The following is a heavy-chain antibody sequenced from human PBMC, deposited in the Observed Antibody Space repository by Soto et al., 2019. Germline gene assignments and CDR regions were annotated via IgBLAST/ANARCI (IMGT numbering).Heavy chain of an antibody. CDR1: GFTFSSYA. Sequence: GGSLRLSCAASGFTFSSYAMSWVRQAPGKGLEWVSAISGSGGSTYYADSVKGRFTISRDNSKNTLYLQMNSLRAGDTAVYYCAKGSSGYDYNWFDPWGQGTLVTVSS. J-gene: IGHJ5*02. CDR2: ISGSGGST. D-gene: IGHD5-12*01. V-gene: IGHV3-23*01. CDR3: AKGSSGYDYNWFDP.